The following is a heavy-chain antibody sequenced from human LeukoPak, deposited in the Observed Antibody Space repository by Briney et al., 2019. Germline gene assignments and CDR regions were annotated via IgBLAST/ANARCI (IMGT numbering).Heavy chain of an antibody. V-gene: IGHV3-33*08. Sequence: GGSLRLSCAASGFTFSSYAMSWVRQAPGKGLEWVAVIWYDGSNKYYADSVKGRFTISRDNSENTLYLQMNSLRAEDTAVYYCARRLYFDYWGQGTLVTVSS. CDR2: IWYDGSNK. CDR3: ARRLYFDY. D-gene: IGHD3-16*01. J-gene: IGHJ4*02. CDR1: GFTFSSYA.